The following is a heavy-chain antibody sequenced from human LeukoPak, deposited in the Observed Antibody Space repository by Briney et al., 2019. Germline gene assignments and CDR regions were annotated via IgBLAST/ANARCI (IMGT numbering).Heavy chain of an antibody. CDR3: ARVKRLLAQHDAFDI. CDR2: INTNTGNP. D-gene: IGHD3-16*01. Sequence: ASVKVSCKASGGTFSSYAISWVRQAPGQGLEWMGWINTNTGNPTYAQGFTGRFVFSLDTSVSTAYLQISSLKAEDTAVYYCARVKRLLAQHDAFDIWGQGTMVTVSS. V-gene: IGHV7-4-1*02. J-gene: IGHJ3*02. CDR1: GGTFSSYA.